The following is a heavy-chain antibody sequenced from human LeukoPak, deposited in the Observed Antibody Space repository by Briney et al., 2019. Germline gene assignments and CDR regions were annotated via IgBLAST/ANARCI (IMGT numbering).Heavy chain of an antibody. CDR1: GGSFSSYY. J-gene: IGHJ4*02. CDR3: ARDGAPGGSAYFDY. Sequence: SETLSLTCTVSGGSFSSYYWSWIRQPPGKGLEWIGYISNSGDTNYTPSLKSRVAMSVDTSKKQFSLKLNSVASADTAVYFCARDGAPGGSAYFDYWGQGTLVTVSS. D-gene: IGHD3-16*01. V-gene: IGHV4-59*01. CDR2: ISNSGDT.